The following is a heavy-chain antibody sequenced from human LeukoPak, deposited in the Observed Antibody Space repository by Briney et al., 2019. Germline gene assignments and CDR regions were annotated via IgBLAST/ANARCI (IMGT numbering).Heavy chain of an antibody. CDR1: GFTFSSYS. Sequence: GGSLRLSCAASGFTFSSYSMNWVRQAPGKGLEWVGRIKPKTDGETTEYAAPVKDRFSISRDDSKGMMYLQMNSLKTEDTAVYYCITPLPYSAQGGQGTLVTVSS. D-gene: IGHD2-21*01. CDR3: ITPLPYSAQ. J-gene: IGHJ4*02. CDR2: IKPKTDGETT. V-gene: IGHV3-15*07.